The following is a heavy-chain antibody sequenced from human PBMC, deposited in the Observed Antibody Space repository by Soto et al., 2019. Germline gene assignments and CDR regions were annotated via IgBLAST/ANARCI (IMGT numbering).Heavy chain of an antibody. Sequence: GGSLRLSCAASGFTVSSNYMNWVRQAPGKGLEWVSVIYSSDYTYYADSVKGRFTISRDNSKNMLYLQMNSLRAEDTAVYYCARSGGSSRSVRYFDYWGQGT. D-gene: IGHD3-10*01. CDR3: ARSGGSSRSVRYFDY. CDR2: IYSSDYT. V-gene: IGHV3-66*01. J-gene: IGHJ4*02. CDR1: GFTVSSNY.